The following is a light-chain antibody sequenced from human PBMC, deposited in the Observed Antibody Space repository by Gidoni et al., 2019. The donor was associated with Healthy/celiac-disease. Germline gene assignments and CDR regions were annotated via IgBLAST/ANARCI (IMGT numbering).Light chain of an antibody. J-gene: IGKJ4*01. V-gene: IGKV3-11*01. CDR2: DAS. Sequence: LLTQSPATLSLSPGERATLPCRASQSVSSYLNWYQQKPGQAPRLLIYDASNRATGFPARFSGSGSGTDFTLTISSLEPEDFAVYYCQQRSNWPFTFGGGTKVEIK. CDR1: QSVSSY. CDR3: QQRSNWPFT.